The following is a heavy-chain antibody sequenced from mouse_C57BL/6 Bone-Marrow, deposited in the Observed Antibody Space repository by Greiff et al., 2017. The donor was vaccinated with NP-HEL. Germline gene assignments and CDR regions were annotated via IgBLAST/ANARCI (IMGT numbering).Heavy chain of an antibody. CDR1: GFTFSSYG. CDR3: ARSSSGNYLDY. V-gene: IGHV5-6*01. D-gene: IGHD3-1*01. J-gene: IGHJ2*01. CDR2: ISSGGSYT. Sequence: EVKLMESGGDLVKPGGSLKLSCAASGFTFSSYGMSWVRQTPDKRLEWVATISSGGSYTYYPASVKGRFTISRDNAKNTLYLQMSSLKSEDTAMYYCARSSSGNYLDYWGQGTTLTVSS.